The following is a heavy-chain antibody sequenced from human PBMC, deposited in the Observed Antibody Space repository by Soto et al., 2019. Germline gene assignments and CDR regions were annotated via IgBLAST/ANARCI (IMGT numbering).Heavy chain of an antibody. CDR3: ARAHDFWGGRQQPIVS. CDR2: INHVGIA. D-gene: IGHD3-3*01. Sequence: DTLALTCAVSGWSFRGFYWTWIRQSPGKGLEWLGDINHVGIANYNPSLKSRVSIPVDTSKSQFSLKLSSVTAADTAVYYCARAHDFWGGRQQPIVSWGQGTLVTVSS. J-gene: IGHJ4*02. CDR1: GWSFRGFY. V-gene: IGHV4-34*01.